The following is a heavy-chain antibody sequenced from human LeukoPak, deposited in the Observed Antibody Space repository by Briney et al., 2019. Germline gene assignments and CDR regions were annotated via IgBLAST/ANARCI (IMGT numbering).Heavy chain of an antibody. Sequence: GGSLRLSCAASGFTFSSYGMHWVRQAPGKGLEWVAVISYDGSNKYYADSVKGRFTISRDNSKNTLYLQMNSLRAEDTAVYYCAKDLGKRYSGSSWGQGTMVTVSS. CDR3: AKDLGKRYSGSS. CDR2: ISYDGSNK. CDR1: GFTFSSYG. J-gene: IGHJ3*01. D-gene: IGHD1-26*01. V-gene: IGHV3-30*18.